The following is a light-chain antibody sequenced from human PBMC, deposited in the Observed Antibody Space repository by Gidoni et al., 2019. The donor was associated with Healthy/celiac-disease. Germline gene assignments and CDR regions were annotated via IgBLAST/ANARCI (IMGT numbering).Light chain of an antibody. V-gene: IGKV4-1*01. CDR1: QSVLYSSNNKNY. CDR3: QQYYSTIFT. J-gene: IGKJ3*01. Sequence: DIVMTQSPDSLAVSLGERATINCKSSQSVLYSSNNKNYLAWYRQKPGQPPKLLIYWASTRESGVPDRFSGSGSGTDFTLTISSLQAEDVAVYYCQQYYSTIFTFGPGTKVDIK. CDR2: WAS.